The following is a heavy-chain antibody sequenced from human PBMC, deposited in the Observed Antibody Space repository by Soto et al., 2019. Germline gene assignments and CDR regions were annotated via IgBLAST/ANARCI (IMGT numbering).Heavy chain of an antibody. V-gene: IGHV4-31*02. Sequence: SETLSLTCTVSGGSISSGGYYWSWIRQHPGKGLEWIGYIYYSGSTYYNPSLKSRVTISVDTSKNQFSLKLSSVTAADTAVYYCARVSVAGTLFDYWGQGTLVTVSS. CDR3: ARVSVAGTLFDY. CDR2: IYYSGST. CDR1: GGSISSGGYY. D-gene: IGHD6-19*01. J-gene: IGHJ4*02.